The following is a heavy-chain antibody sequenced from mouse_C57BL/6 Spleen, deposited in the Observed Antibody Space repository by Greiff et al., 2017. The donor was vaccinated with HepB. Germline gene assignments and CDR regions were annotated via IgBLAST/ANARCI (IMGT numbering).Heavy chain of an antibody. CDR2: IWSDGST. Sequence: QVQLQQSGPGLVAPSQRLSITCTVSGFSLTSYGVHWVRQPPGKGLEWLVVIWSDGSTTYNSALKSRLSISKDNSKSQVFLKMNSLQTDDTAMYYCARHKDYGNRGYFDVWGTGTTVTVSS. D-gene: IGHD2-1*01. V-gene: IGHV2-6-1*01. J-gene: IGHJ1*03. CDR1: GFSLTSYG. CDR3: ARHKDYGNRGYFDV.